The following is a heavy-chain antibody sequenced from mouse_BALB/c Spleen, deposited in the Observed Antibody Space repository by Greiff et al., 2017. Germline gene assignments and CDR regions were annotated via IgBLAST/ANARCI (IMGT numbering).Heavy chain of an antibody. Sequence: VQLQQSGPELVKPGASVKISCKASGYTFTDYNMHWVKQSHGKSLEWIGYIYPYNGGTGYNQKFKSKATLTVDNSSSTAYMELRSLTSEDSAVYYCARGPYYGNYYYAMDYWGQGTSVTVSS. V-gene: IGHV1S29*02. CDR2: IYPYNGGT. CDR3: ARGPYYGNYYYAMDY. D-gene: IGHD2-10*01. J-gene: IGHJ4*01. CDR1: GYTFTDYN.